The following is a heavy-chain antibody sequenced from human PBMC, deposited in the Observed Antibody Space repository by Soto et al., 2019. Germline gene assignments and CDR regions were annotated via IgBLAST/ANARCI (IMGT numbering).Heavy chain of an antibody. CDR1: GFTFSSYS. D-gene: IGHD6-13*01. CDR3: TRDRYSSSWYAGNWLDP. V-gene: IGHV3-21*01. J-gene: IGHJ5*02. CDR2: ISSSSSYI. Sequence: GGSLRLSCAASGFTFSSYSMNWVRQAPGKGLEWVSSISSSSSYIYYADSVKGRFTISRDNAKNSLYLQMNSLRAEDTAVYYCTRDRYSSSWYAGNWLDPWGQGTLVAVSS.